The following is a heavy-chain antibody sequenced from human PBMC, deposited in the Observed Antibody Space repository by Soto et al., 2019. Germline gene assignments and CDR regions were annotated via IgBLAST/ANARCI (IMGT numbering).Heavy chain of an antibody. J-gene: IGHJ6*02. CDR1: GFTFSSYS. D-gene: IGHD6-19*01. Sequence: PGGSLRLFCAASGFTFSSYSMNWVRQAPGKGLEWVSSISSSSSYIYYADSVKGRFTISRDNAKNSLYLQMNSLRAEDTAVYYCARDMGSSGWSHLTTWYGMDVWGQGTTVTVSS. V-gene: IGHV3-21*01. CDR2: ISSSSSYI. CDR3: ARDMGSSGWSHLTTWYGMDV.